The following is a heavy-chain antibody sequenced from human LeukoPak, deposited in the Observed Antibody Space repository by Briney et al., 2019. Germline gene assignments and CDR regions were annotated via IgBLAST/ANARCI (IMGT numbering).Heavy chain of an antibody. V-gene: IGHV3-30*09. CDR3: ARDPNDRRGGITGGDY. CDR2: ISYDGSNK. Sequence: GGSLRLSCAASGFTFSSYAMHWVRQAPGKGLEWVAVISYDGSNKYYADSVKGRFAISRDNSKNTLYLQMNSLRAEDTAVYYCARDPNDRRGGITGGDYWGQGTLVTVSS. D-gene: IGHD3-10*01. J-gene: IGHJ4*02. CDR1: GFTFSSYA.